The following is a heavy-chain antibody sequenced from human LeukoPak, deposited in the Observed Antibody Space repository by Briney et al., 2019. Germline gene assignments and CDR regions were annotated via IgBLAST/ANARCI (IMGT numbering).Heavy chain of an antibody. CDR3: TTDRLHGSGWYNRFDP. D-gene: IGHD6-19*01. CDR2: IKSKTDGGTT. J-gene: IGHJ5*02. Sequence: GGSLRLSCAASGFTFSNARMSWVRQAPGKGLEWVGRIKSKTDGGTTDYAAPVKGRFTISRDDSKTTLYLKMNSLKTEDTAVYYPTTDRLHGSGWYNRFDPWGQSTLVTVSS. V-gene: IGHV3-15*01. CDR1: GFTFSNAR.